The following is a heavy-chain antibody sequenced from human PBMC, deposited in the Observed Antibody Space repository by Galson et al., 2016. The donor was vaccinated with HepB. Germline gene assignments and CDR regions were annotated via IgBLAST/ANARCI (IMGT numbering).Heavy chain of an antibody. CDR3: AKPPVIYTLLSTMAV. D-gene: IGHD2-21*01. V-gene: IGHV3-30*18. CDR2: ISYDGSNH. CDR1: GFTFSSYG. Sequence: SLRLSCAASGFTFSSYGMHWVRQAPGKGLEWVAIISYDGSNHYYPDSVKGRFTISRDNSKNTLYLQMNSLRAEDTALYYCAKPPVIYTLLSTMAVWGQGTTVTVSS. J-gene: IGHJ6*02.